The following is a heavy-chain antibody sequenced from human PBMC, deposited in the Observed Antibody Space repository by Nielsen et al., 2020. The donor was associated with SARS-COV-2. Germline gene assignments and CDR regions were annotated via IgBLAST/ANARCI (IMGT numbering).Heavy chain of an antibody. CDR2: INHSGST. J-gene: IGHJ4*02. CDR3: ARVPPSYRGDY. CDR1: GGSFSGYY. V-gene: IGHV4-34*01. D-gene: IGHD1-1*01. Sequence: SETLSLTCAVYGGSFSGYYWSWIRQPPGKGLEWIGEINHSGSTNYNPSLKSRVTISVDTSKNQFSLKLSSVTAADTAVYYCARVPPSYRGDYWGQGTLVTVSS.